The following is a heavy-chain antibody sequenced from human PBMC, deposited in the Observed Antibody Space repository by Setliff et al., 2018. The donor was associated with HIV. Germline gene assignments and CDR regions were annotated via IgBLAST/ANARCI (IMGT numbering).Heavy chain of an antibody. CDR3: ARGGGVAVTTTGGTASFDY. Sequence: PSETLSLTCAVSGFSISRSYYWAWIRQPPGKGLEWIASVYHSGSTYYNPSLKSRVAISVDTSKNQFSLRVSSVTATDTAVYFCARGGGVAVTTTGGTASFDYWGQGTRGTVS. V-gene: IGHV4-38-2*01. J-gene: IGHJ4*02. CDR2: VYHSGST. D-gene: IGHD2-15*01. CDR1: GFSISRSYY.